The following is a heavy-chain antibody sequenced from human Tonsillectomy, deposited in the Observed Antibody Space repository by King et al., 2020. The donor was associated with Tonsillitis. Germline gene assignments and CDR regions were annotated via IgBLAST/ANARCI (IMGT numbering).Heavy chain of an antibody. Sequence: VQLVESGGGLVQPGGTLRLSCAASGFTFSDYYMDWVRQVPGKGLEWIGRSRNKANSNSTEYVASVKGRFTNSRDESKNSLFLQMNSLEMEYTSVYYCARDEGGNYVYWGQGTLVTVSS. CDR2: SRNKANSNST. CDR3: ARDEGGNYVY. D-gene: IGHD1-26*01. V-gene: IGHV3-72*01. CDR1: GFTFSDYY. J-gene: IGHJ4*02.